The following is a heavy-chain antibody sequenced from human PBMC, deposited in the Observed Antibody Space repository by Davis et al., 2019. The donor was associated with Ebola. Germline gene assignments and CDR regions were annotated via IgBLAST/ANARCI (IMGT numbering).Heavy chain of an antibody. CDR3: SRVDSTSPLSSGY. J-gene: IGHJ4*02. CDR1: GFTFSGSA. Sequence: PGGSLRLSCAASGFTFSGSAMHWVRQASGKGLEWVGRIRSKANSYATAYAASVKGRFTISRDDSKNTAYLQMNSLKTEDTAVYYCSRVDSTSPLSSGYWGQGTLVTVSS. V-gene: IGHV3-73*01. D-gene: IGHD6-13*01. CDR2: IRSKANSYAT.